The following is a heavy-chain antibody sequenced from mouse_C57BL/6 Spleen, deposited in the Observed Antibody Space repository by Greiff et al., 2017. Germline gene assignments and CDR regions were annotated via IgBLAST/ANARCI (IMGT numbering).Heavy chain of an antibody. V-gene: IGHV3-6*01. Sequence: EVKLMESGPGLVKPSQSLSLTCSVTGYSITSGYYWNWIRQFPGNKLEWMGYISYDGSNNYNPSLKNRISITRDTSKNQFFLKLNSVTTEDTATYYCARDRRRDAMDYWGQGTSVTVSS. J-gene: IGHJ4*01. CDR3: ARDRRRDAMDY. CDR2: ISYDGSN. CDR1: GYSITSGYY.